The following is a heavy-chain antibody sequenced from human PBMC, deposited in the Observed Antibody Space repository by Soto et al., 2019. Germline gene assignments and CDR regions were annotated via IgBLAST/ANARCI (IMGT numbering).Heavy chain of an antibody. J-gene: IGHJ4*02. CDR3: ARGGWGPPFDF. D-gene: IGHD3-16*01. Sequence: PSETLSLTCTVSGGSISSGGYYWSWIRQHPGKGLEWIGYIYYSGSTYYNPSLKSRVTISVDTSKNQFSLKLSSVTAADTAVYYCARGGWGPPFDFWGQGTPVTVSS. CDR2: IYYSGST. V-gene: IGHV4-31*03. CDR1: GGSISSGGYY.